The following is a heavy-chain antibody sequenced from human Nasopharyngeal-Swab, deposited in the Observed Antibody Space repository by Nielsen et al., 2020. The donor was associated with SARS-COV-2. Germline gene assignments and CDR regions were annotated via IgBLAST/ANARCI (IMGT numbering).Heavy chain of an antibody. V-gene: IGHV3-7*04. CDR1: GFTFSSHW. Sequence: GESLKISCAASGFTFSSHWMSWVRQAPGKGLEWVANIKQDGSEKYYVDSVKGRFTISRDNAKNSLYLQMNSLRAEDTTVYYCARGGWYFDFWGRGTLVTVSS. CDR2: IKQDGSEK. J-gene: IGHJ2*01. CDR3: ARGGWYFDF.